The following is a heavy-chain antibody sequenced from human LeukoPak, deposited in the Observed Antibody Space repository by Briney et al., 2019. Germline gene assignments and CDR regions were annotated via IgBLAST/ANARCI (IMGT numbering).Heavy chain of an antibody. CDR2: IGSVTTYI. CDR3: ARAIAVAGPYYFDY. CDR1: GFTFSDYT. V-gene: IGHV3-21*01. J-gene: IGHJ4*02. Sequence: GGSLRLSCAASGFTFSDYTMNWVRQAPGKGLEWVSSIGSVTTYIYYADSVKGRFTISRDNAKNSLSLQINSLRAEDTAVYYCARAIAVAGPYYFDYWGQGTLVTVSS. D-gene: IGHD6-19*01.